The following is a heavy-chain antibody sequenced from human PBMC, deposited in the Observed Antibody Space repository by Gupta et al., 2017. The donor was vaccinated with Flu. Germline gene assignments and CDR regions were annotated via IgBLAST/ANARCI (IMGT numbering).Heavy chain of an antibody. J-gene: IGHJ4*02. D-gene: IGHD3-22*01. V-gene: IGHV3-74*01. Sequence: EMWLVESGGGLVQPGGSLRLFCGASGFIFSSYWIHWVRQAPGKGLVWVSRINSDGSSTSYVDAVKGRFTITRDNAKNTMYLQMNSRRAEDTAVYYCARDGYSDGMGYWGQGTLVTVSS. CDR2: INSDGSST. CDR1: GFIFSSYW. CDR3: ARDGYSDGMGY.